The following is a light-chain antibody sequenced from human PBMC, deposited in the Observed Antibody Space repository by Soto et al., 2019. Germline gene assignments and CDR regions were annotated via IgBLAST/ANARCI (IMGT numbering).Light chain of an antibody. CDR2: GAS. CDR3: LQHNSYPFT. Sequence: DIQMTQSPSSLSASVGDRVTITCRASQDIRNALGWYQQKPGKAPKRLIYGASSLQSGVPSRFSGSRSGTDFTLTISSLQPVDFATYYCLQHNSYPFTFGPGTKVDIK. CDR1: QDIRNA. V-gene: IGKV1-17*01. J-gene: IGKJ3*01.